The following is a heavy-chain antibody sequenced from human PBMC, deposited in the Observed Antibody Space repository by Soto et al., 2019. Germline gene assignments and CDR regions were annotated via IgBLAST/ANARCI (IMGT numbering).Heavy chain of an antibody. J-gene: IGHJ4*02. V-gene: IGHV3-15*01. D-gene: IGHD2-15*01. CDR3: TPDRHSSPIDC. CDR1: GFTFSNAW. CDR2: IKSKTDGGTT. Sequence: EVHLVESGGGLVKPGGSLRLSCAASGFTFSNAWMSWVRQAPGKGLEWVGRIKSKTDGGTTDYAAPVKGRFTISRDDSKNTLYLQMNSLKTVDTAVYYCTPDRHSSPIDCWGQGTLVTVSS.